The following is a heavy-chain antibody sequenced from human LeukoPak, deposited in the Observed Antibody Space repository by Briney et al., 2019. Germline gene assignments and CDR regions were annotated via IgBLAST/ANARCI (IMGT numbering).Heavy chain of an antibody. CDR2: TYSGGST. Sequence: GGSLRLSCAASGFTFSSYAMSWVRQAPGKGLEWVSVTYSGGSTYYADSVKGRFTISRDNSKNTLYLQMNSLRAEDTAVYYCARESGASLRYFDYYMDVWGKGTTVTISS. CDR3: ARESGASLRYFDYYMDV. D-gene: IGHD3-9*01. CDR1: GFTFSSYA. J-gene: IGHJ6*03. V-gene: IGHV3-53*01.